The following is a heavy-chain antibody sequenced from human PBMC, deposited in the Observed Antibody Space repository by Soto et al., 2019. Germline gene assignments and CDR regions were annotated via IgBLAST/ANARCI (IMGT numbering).Heavy chain of an antibody. D-gene: IGHD4-17*01. Sequence: GGSLRLSCAASGFTFSSYGMHWVRQAPGKGLEWVAVISYDGSNKYYADSVKGRFTISRDNSKNTLYLQMNSLRAEDTAVYYCAKDRPTYGDYAFLWGQGTLVTVSS. J-gene: IGHJ4*02. CDR2: ISYDGSNK. CDR3: AKDRPTYGDYAFL. CDR1: GFTFSSYG. V-gene: IGHV3-30*18.